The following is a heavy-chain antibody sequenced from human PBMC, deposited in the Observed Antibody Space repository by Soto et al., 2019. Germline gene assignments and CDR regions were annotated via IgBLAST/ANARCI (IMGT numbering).Heavy chain of an antibody. V-gene: IGHV1-69*12. J-gene: IGHJ6*02. CDR2: IIPIFGTA. Sequence: QVQLVQSGAEVKKPGSSVKVSCKASGGTFSSYAISWVRQAPGQGLEWMGGIIPIFGTATYAQKFQGRVTITADESTRTADMALRSLRSEDTAVYYCARSPYSGYDYFYYYYGMDVWGQGTTVTVAS. CDR3: ARSPYSGYDYFYYYYGMDV. CDR1: GGTFSSYA. D-gene: IGHD5-12*01.